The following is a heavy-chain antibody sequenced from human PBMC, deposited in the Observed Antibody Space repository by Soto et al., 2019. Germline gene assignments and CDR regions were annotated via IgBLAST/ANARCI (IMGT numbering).Heavy chain of an antibody. J-gene: IGHJ4*02. CDR1: GFSLTAGGVA. CDR2: LYWDDDR. CDR3: AQQKQAGYMLFDY. Sequence: QIPLKESGPKLVKPPQTLTMSSTVSGFSLTAGGVAVGRIRQPPGKALEWLALLYWDDDRRYNPSLAARLTLNTDTSRNQVVLTITNMDPVDSGTYFCAQQKQAGYMLFDYWGRGTLSTVAS. V-gene: IGHV2-5*02. D-gene: IGHD5-12*01.